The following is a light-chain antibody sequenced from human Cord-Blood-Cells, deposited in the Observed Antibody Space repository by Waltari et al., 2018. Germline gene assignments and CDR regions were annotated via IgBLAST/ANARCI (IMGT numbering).Light chain of an antibody. CDR1: SSDAGSYNY. V-gene: IGLV2-8*01. J-gene: IGLJ2*01. CDR2: DVS. CDR3: SSYAGSNNVV. Sequence: SALTHPPPAYGSPGLPVTISSTATSSDAGSYNYLSWYQPHPGNAPKLVIYDVSNRPSGVPERFSGSKSGNTASLTVSGLQAEDEADYYCSSYAGSNNVVFGGGTKLTVL.